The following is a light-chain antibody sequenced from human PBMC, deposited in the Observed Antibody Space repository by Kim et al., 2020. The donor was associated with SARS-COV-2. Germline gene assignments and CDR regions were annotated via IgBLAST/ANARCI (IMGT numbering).Light chain of an antibody. CDR2: DVS. V-gene: IGLV2-14*01. CDR3: SSYTFSTGV. CDR1: NSDVGGDKY. Sequence: QSALTQPASVSGSPGQSITISCTGTNSDVGGDKYVSWYQQHPGKAPKLMIYDVSKRPSGVSNRFSGSKSGNTASLTISGLRAEDEADYYCSSYTFSTGVFAGGTQLTVL. J-gene: IGLJ2*01.